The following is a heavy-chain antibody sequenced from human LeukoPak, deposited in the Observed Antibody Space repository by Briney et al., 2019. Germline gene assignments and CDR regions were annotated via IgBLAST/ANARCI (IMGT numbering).Heavy chain of an antibody. D-gene: IGHD3-3*01. J-gene: IGHJ4*02. CDR2: ISAYNGNT. CDR3: ARHLTSAYYDFWSGYDY. Sequence: GSSVKVSCKASGDTFSNYDISWVRQAPGQGLEWMGWISAYNGNTNYAQKLQGRVTMTTDTSTSTAYMELRSLRSDDTAVYYCARHLTSAYYDFWSGYDYWGQGTLVTVSS. V-gene: IGHV1-18*01. CDR1: GDTFSNYD.